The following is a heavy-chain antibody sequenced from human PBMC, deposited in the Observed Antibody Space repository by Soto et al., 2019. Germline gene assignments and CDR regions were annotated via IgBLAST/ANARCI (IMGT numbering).Heavy chain of an antibody. CDR2: ISWDGGST. D-gene: IGHD2-2*01. V-gene: IGHV3-43*01. J-gene: IGHJ6*02. CDR1: GFTFDDYT. CDR3: AKALDLGYCSSTSCYATAFRGYYGMDV. Sequence: GGSLRLSCAASGFTFDDYTMHWVRQAPGKGLEWVSLISWDGGSTYYADSVKGRFTISRDNSKNSLYLQMNSLGTEETALYYCAKALDLGYCSSTSCYATAFRGYYGMDVWGQGTTVTVSS.